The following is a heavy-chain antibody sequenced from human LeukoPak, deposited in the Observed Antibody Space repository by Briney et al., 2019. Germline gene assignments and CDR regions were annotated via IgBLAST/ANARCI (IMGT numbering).Heavy chain of an antibody. CDR2: INSDGSTT. D-gene: IGHD3-3*01. CDR3: ASVVGGYYPPVEGFDI. Sequence: GGSLILSCAASGFTFSDYYMSWIRQAPGKGLVWVSRINSDGSTTNYADSVRGRFTISRDNAKNTLYLQMNSLRAEDTAVYYRASVVGGYYPPVEGFDIWGQGTMVTVSS. V-gene: IGHV3-74*01. CDR1: GFTFSDYY. J-gene: IGHJ3*02.